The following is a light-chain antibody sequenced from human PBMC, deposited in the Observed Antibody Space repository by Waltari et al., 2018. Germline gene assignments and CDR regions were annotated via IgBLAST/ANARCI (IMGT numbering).Light chain of an antibody. V-gene: IGLV3-25*03. J-gene: IGLJ2*01. CDR2: KDS. CDR1: ALPKQY. Sequence: SYELTQSPSVSVSPGQTARITCSGDALPKQYAYWYQQKPGQAPVRVIYKDSERPAGIPERFSGSSSGTTVTLTISGVQAEDEADYYCQSADSSGIVVFGGGTKLTVL. CDR3: QSADSSGIVV.